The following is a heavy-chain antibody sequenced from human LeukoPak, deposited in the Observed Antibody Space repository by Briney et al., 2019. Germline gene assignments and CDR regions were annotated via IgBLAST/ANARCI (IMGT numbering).Heavy chain of an antibody. Sequence: SETLSLTCTVSGGSISSYYWSWIRQPPGKGLEWIGYIYYSGSTNYNPSLKSRVTISVDTSKNQFSLKLSSVTAADTAVYHCARGGYDILTGYYSLDYWGQGTLVTVSS. CDR3: ARGGYDILTGYYSLDY. D-gene: IGHD3-9*01. J-gene: IGHJ4*02. CDR1: GGSISSYY. V-gene: IGHV4-59*01. CDR2: IYYSGST.